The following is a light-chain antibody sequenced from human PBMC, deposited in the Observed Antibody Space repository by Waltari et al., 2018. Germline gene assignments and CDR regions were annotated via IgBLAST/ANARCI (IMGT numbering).Light chain of an antibody. Sequence: AIRMTQSPSSLPASTGDRVTITCRASQSISSYLAWYQQKPGKAPKLLIHPASTLQNGVPSRFRGSGSGTDFTLTISCLQSEDFATYYCQQYYSYPRTFGQGTKVEIK. J-gene: IGKJ1*01. V-gene: IGKV1-8*01. CDR1: QSISSY. CDR2: PAS. CDR3: QQYYSYPRT.